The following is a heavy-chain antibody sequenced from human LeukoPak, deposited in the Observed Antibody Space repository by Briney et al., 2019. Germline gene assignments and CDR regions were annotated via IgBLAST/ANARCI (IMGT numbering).Heavy chain of an antibody. D-gene: IGHD2-2*01. Sequence: PGGSLRLSCAASGFTFSSYAMSWVRQAPGKGLEWVSAISGSGGSTYYADFVKGRFTISRDNSKNTLYLQMNSLRAEDTAVYYCAKDLRVIVPAAESNWFDPWGQGTLVTVSS. J-gene: IGHJ5*02. V-gene: IGHV3-23*01. CDR3: AKDLRVIVPAAESNWFDP. CDR1: GFTFSSYA. CDR2: ISGSGGST.